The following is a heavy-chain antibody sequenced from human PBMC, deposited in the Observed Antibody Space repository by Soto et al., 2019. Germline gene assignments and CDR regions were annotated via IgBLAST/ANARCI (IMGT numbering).Heavy chain of an antibody. CDR1: GYTFTSYY. D-gene: IGHD2-15*01. V-gene: IGHV1-46*01. CDR2: INPSGGST. CDR3: ARDYLVAATIYYFDY. J-gene: IGHJ4*02. Sequence: ASVKVSCKASGYTFTSYYMHWVRQAPGQGLEWMGIINPSGGSTSYAQKFQGRVTMTRDTSTSTVYMELSSLRSEDTAAYYCARDYLVAATIYYFDYWGQGTLVTVSS.